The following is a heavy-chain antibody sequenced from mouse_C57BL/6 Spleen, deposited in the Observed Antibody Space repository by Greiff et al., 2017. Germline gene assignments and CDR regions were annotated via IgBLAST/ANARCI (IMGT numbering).Heavy chain of an antibody. V-gene: IGHV1-47*01. CDR3: ARRDSEWYYFDY. CDR2: FHPYNDDT. CDR1: GYTFTTYP. J-gene: IGHJ2*01. Sequence: VKLQESGAELVKPGASVKMSCKASGYTFTTYPIEWMKQNHGKSLEWIGNFHPYNDDTKYNEKFKGKATLTVEKSSSTVYLELSRLTSDDSAVYYCARRDSEWYYFDYCGQGTTLTVSS. D-gene: IGHD1-1*02.